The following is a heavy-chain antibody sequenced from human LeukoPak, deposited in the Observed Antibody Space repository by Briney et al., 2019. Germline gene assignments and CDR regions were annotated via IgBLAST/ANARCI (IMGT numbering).Heavy chain of an antibody. CDR3: AKSRSGGGSCYNY. Sequence: PGGSLRLSCAASGFIFSNYAMSWVRQAPGKGLEWVSTISGSDDSIYYADSVRGRFTISRDNSKNTLYLQMNSLRAEDTAVYYCAKSRSGGGSCYNYWGQGTLVTVSS. J-gene: IGHJ4*02. CDR2: ISGSDDSI. CDR1: GFIFSNYA. V-gene: IGHV3-23*01. D-gene: IGHD2-15*01.